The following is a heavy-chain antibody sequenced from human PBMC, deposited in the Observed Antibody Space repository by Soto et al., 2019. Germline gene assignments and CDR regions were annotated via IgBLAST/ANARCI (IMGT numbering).Heavy chain of an antibody. CDR1: GYSFTSYW. CDR3: ARHPSRGSYYYYYMDV. V-gene: IGHV5-51*01. D-gene: IGHD3-16*01. Sequence: GESLKISCKGSGYSFTSYWIGWVRQMPGKGLEWMGIIYPGDSDTRYSPSFQGQVTISADKSISTAYLQGSSLKASDTAMYYCARHPSRGSYYYYYMDVWGKGTTVTVSS. CDR2: IYPGDSDT. J-gene: IGHJ6*03.